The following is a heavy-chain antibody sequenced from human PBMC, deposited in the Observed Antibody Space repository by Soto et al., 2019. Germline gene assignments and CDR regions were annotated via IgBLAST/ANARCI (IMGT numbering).Heavy chain of an antibody. Sequence: GGSLRLSCVASGFAFSSYAMSWVRQAPGKGLEWVSAISGSGGSTYYADSVKGRFTISRDNSKNTLYLQMNSLRAEDTAVYYCAKERLAHYYYYGMDVWGQGTTVTVSS. J-gene: IGHJ6*02. CDR1: GFAFSSYA. CDR2: ISGSGGST. CDR3: AKERLAHYYYYGMDV. V-gene: IGHV3-23*01.